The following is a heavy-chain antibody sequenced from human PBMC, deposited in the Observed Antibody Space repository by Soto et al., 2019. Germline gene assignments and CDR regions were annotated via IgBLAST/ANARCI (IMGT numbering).Heavy chain of an antibody. CDR1: GGSISSSSYY. CDR2: IYYSGST. D-gene: IGHD3-9*01. V-gene: IGHV4-39*01. Sequence: SETLSLTCTVSGGSISSSSYYWGWIRQPPGKGLEWIGSIYYSGSTYYNPSLKSRVTISVDTSKNQFSLKLSSVTAADTAVYYCARRYDDILTGTNNWFAPWGQGTLVTVSS. J-gene: IGHJ5*02. CDR3: ARRYDDILTGTNNWFAP.